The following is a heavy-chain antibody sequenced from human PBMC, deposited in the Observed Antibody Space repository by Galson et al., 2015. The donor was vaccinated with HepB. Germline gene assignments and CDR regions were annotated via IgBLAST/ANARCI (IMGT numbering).Heavy chain of an antibody. V-gene: IGHV3-30*18. CDR1: GFTFSSYG. CDR2: ISYDGSNK. Sequence: SLRLSCAASGFTFSSYGMHWVRQAPGKGLEWVAVISYDGSNKYYADSVKGRFTISRDNSKNTLYLQMNSLRAEDTAVYYCAKDSRWAYYYDSSGYMDFQHWGQGTLVTVSS. J-gene: IGHJ1*01. D-gene: IGHD3-22*01. CDR3: AKDSRWAYYYDSSGYMDFQH.